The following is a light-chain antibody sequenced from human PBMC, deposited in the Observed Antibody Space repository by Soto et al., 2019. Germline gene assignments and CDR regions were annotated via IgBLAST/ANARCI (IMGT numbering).Light chain of an antibody. Sequence: DIQMTQSPSSLSASVGDTVTITCRASQGINNFLAWFQQKPGKAPKSLIYGASSLQSGVPSKFSGSGSDTGFTLTISSLQHEDSATYFCHQYHSYPVTFGGGTKVEIK. J-gene: IGKJ4*01. CDR3: HQYHSYPVT. CDR1: QGINNF. V-gene: IGKV1-16*02. CDR2: GAS.